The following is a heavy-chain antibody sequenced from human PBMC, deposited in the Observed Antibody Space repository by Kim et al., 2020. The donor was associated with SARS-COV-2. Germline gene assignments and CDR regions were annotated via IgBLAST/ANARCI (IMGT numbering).Heavy chain of an antibody. CDR2: ISADGTNT. Sequence: GGSLRLSCEASGFRFEDYAMQWVRQVPGKGLEWISLISADGTNTNYADSVKGRFTVSRDNNKNSLYLQMNSLRKEDTAFYYCAKDICSSTSCPYYYYYGMDVWGQGTTVIVSS. V-gene: IGHV3-43*02. CDR1: GFRFEDYA. J-gene: IGHJ6*02. CDR3: AKDICSSTSCPYYYYYGMDV. D-gene: IGHD2-2*01.